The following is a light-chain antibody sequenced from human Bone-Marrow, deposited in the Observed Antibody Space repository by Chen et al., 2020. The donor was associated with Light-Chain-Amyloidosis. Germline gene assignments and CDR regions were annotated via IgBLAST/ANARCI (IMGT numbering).Light chain of an antibody. Sequence: SALTQPAPVSGSPGQPITLSSTGTSSDVGGDNHVSWYQQHPDKAPKLMIYEVTNRPSWVPDRFSGSKSDNTASLTISGLQTEDEADYFCSSYTITNTLVFGSGTRVTVL. CDR1: SSDVGGDNH. J-gene: IGLJ1*01. CDR2: EVT. CDR3: SSYTITNTLV. V-gene: IGLV2-14*01.